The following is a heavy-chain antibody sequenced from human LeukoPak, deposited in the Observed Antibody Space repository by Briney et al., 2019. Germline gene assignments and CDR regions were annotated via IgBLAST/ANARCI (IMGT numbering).Heavy chain of an antibody. CDR3: TRVGYIDEGIDY. CDR2: ISGSGGST. D-gene: IGHD5-24*01. Sequence: GGSLRLSCAASGFTFSSYAMSWVRQAPGKGLEWVSAISGSGGSTYYADSVKGRFTISRDNAKNSLYLQMNSLRAEDTAIYYCTRVGYIDEGIDYWGQGTLVTVSS. V-gene: IGHV3-23*01. CDR1: GFTFSSYA. J-gene: IGHJ4*02.